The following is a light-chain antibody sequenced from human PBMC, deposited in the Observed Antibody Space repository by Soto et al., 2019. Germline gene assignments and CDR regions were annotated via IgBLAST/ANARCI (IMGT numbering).Light chain of an antibody. Sequence: SVVPQPPSACGSPGQPVNISCTGTSSDVGGYNYVSWYQQHPGKAPKLMIYEVSKRPSGVPDRFSGSKSGNTASLTVSGLQAEDDANYYCRSYAGINNCVFATGSKGTV. J-gene: IGLJ1*01. CDR3: RSYAGINNCV. CDR1: SSDVGGYNY. V-gene: IGLV2-8*01. CDR2: EVS.